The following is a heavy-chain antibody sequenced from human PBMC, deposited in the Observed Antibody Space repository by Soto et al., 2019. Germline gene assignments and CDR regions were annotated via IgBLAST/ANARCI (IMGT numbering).Heavy chain of an antibody. J-gene: IGHJ4*02. V-gene: IGHV3-30*18. CDR2: ISYDGSNK. CDR1: GFTFSSYG. Sequence: GGSLRLSCAASGFTFSSYGMHWVRQAPGKGLEWVAVISYDGSNKYYADTVKGRFTISRDNSKNTLYLQMNSLRAEDTAVYYCAKDYFDSSGYYYKDPYLPSYYFDYWGQGALVTVSS. D-gene: IGHD3-22*01. CDR3: AKDYFDSSGYYYKDPYLPSYYFDY.